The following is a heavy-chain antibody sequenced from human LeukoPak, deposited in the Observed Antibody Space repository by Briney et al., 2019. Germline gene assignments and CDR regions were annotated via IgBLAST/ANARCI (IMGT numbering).Heavy chain of an antibody. CDR2: IKLDGSEK. D-gene: IGHD3-10*02. J-gene: IGHJ6*04. V-gene: IGHV3-7*01. CDR1: GFTFSSYW. Sequence: GGSLRLSCAASGFTFSSYWMSWVRQAPGKWLEWVANIKLDGSEKYYVDSVKGRFTISRDNAKKSLYLQMNSLRAEDTAVYYCAELGITMIGGVWGKGTTVTISS. CDR3: AELGITMIGGV.